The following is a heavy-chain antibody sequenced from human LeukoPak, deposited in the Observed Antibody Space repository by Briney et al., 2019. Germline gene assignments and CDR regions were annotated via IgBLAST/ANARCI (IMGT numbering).Heavy chain of an antibody. D-gene: IGHD3-3*01. CDR1: GFTVSSNY. Sequence: GGSLRLSCAASGFTVSSNYMSWVRQAPGKGLEWVSVIYSGGSTYYADSVKGRFTISRDNSKNTLYLQMNSLRAEDTAVYYCARDGGRCDFWSGFGFDYWGQGTLVTVSS. CDR2: IYSGGST. V-gene: IGHV3-53*01. CDR3: ARDGGRCDFWSGFGFDY. J-gene: IGHJ4*02.